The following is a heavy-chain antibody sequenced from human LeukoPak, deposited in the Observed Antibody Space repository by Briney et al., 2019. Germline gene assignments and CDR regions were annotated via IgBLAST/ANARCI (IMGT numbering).Heavy chain of an antibody. Sequence: PGGSLRLSCAASGFTFSSYEMNWVRQAPGKGLEWVSYISSSGSTIYYADSVKGRFTISRDNAKNSLYLQMNSLRAEDTAVYYCARDSAGDAFDFWGQGTMVTVSS. CDR2: ISSSGSTI. D-gene: IGHD2-15*01. CDR3: ARDSAGDAFDF. V-gene: IGHV3-48*03. CDR1: GFTFSSYE. J-gene: IGHJ3*01.